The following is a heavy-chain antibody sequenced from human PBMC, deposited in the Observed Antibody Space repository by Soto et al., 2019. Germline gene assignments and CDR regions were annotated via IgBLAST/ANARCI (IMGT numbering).Heavy chain of an antibody. CDR2: ISAYNGNT. J-gene: IGHJ4*02. CDR1: GYTFSHYG. CDR3: ARDSPPHDY. Sequence: QVRLVQSRAEVKKPGASVKVSCKASGYTFSHYGISWVRQAPGQGLEWIGWISAYNGNTKYAQKRQGRVTMTTDTSTSTAYMELRGLRSDDTAVYYCARDSPPHDYWGQGTLVTVSS. V-gene: IGHV1-18*01.